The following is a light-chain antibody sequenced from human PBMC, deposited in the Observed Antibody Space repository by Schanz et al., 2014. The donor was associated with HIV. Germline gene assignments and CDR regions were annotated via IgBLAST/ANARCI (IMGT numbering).Light chain of an antibody. CDR3: SSYTSSLTRV. Sequence: QSVLTQPPSVSGTPGQRVTISCSGGTSNIGRNSVNWYQQLPGTAPKLLIYRNNQRPSGVPDRFSGSKSGTSASLAISGLRSEDEADYFCSSYTSSLTRVFGTGTKLTVL. CDR2: RNN. V-gene: IGLV1-47*01. J-gene: IGLJ1*01. CDR1: TSNIGRNS.